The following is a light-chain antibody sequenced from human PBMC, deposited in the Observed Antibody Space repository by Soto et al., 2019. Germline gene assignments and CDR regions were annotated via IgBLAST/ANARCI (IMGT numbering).Light chain of an antibody. CDR1: QNVRTF. CDR2: AAS. V-gene: IGKV3-11*01. Sequence: EVVLTQSPATLSLSPGERATLSCRASQNVRTFLDWYQQKPGQAPRVLIYAASNRATGIPDRFSGSGSGTDFTLTISSLEPEDFAVYYCQQHSHWPPWTFGQGTRVEIQ. J-gene: IGKJ1*01. CDR3: QQHSHWPPWT.